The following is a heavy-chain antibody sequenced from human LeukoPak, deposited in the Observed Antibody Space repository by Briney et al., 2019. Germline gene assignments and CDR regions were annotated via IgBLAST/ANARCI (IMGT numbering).Heavy chain of an antibody. CDR3: ARSGQWELPHDAFDI. J-gene: IGHJ3*02. Sequence: ASVKVSCKASGYTFTGYYMHWVRQAPGQGLEWMGWINPNSGGTNYAQKFQGRVTMTRDTSISTAYMELSRLRSDDTAVYYCARSGQWELPHDAFDIWGQGTMVTVSS. CDR1: GYTFTGYY. V-gene: IGHV1-2*02. CDR2: INPNSGGT. D-gene: IGHD1-26*01.